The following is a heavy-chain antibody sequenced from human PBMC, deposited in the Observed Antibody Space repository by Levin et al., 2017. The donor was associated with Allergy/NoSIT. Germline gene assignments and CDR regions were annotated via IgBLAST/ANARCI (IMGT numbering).Heavy chain of an antibody. CDR3: ARHLGRGYDY. V-gene: IGHV4-59*08. Sequence: PSETLSLTCTVSGGSISSYYWSWIRQPPGKGLEWIAYIYYTGTTKYNPSLESRVTISVDTSKKQLSLKLSSVTAADTAIYYCARHLGRGYDYWGQGTLVTVSS. D-gene: IGHD3-10*01. CDR2: IYYTGTT. CDR1: GGSISSYY. J-gene: IGHJ4*02.